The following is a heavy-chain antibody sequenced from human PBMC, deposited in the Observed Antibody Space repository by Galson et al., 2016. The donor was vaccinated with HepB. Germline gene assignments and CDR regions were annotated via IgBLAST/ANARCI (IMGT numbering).Heavy chain of an antibody. D-gene: IGHD6-6*01. Sequence: SLRLSCAASGFIFPDYAMHWVRQRPGGGLEWVSGISWDGATVDYAGSVKGRFTIYRDNDKNSLYLQMDSLRAEDTAFYFCVKGLDYSISYLMDVWGQGTTVTVSS. CDR1: GFIFPDYA. CDR3: VKGLDYSISYLMDV. J-gene: IGHJ6*02. CDR2: ISWDGATV. V-gene: IGHV3-9*01.